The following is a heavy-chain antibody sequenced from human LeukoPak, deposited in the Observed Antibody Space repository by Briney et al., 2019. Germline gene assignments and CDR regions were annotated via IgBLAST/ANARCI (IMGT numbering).Heavy chain of an antibody. V-gene: IGHV1-46*01. J-gene: IGHJ4*02. Sequence: ASVKISCKASGYTFTSHYMHWVRQAPGQGLEWMGVIHPSGSSTNYAQKFQGRLTMTKDTSTSTVCIELDSLTSDDTAVYYCARMDMDIAMVTNYLDHWGQGTLVIVSS. CDR1: GYTFTSHY. D-gene: IGHD5-18*01. CDR2: IHPSGSST. CDR3: ARMDMDIAMVTNYLDH.